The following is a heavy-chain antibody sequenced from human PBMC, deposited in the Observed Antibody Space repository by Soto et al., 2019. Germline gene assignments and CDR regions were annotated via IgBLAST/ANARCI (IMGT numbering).Heavy chain of an antibody. V-gene: IGHV3-9*01. J-gene: IGHJ4*02. CDR2: ISWNSGSI. D-gene: IGHD6-6*01. Sequence: EVQLVESGGGLVQPGRSLRLSCAASGFTFDDYAMHWVRQAPGKGLEWVSGISWNSGSIGYADSVKGRFTISRDNAKNSLYLQMSSLMAEDTALYYCAKVNSVRADRQTRWFDYWGQGTLVTVSS. CDR1: GFTFDDYA. CDR3: AKVNSVRADRQTRWFDY.